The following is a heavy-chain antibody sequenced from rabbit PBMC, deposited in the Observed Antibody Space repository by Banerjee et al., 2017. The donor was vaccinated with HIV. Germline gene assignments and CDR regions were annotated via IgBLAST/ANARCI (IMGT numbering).Heavy chain of an antibody. Sequence: QSLEESGGDLVKPEGSLTLTCKASGFSFSNKYVMCWVRQAPGKGLEWIACIDADSSVSTTYANWAKGRFTISKTSSTTVTLQMTSLTAADTATHFCARDLAGVIGWNFNLWGPGTLVTVS. CDR3: ARDLAGVIGWNFNL. CDR1: GFSFSNKYV. V-gene: IGHV1S40*01. CDR2: IDADSSVST. J-gene: IGHJ4*01. D-gene: IGHD4-1*01.